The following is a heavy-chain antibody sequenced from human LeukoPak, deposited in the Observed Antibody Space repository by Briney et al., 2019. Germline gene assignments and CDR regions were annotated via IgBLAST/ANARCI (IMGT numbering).Heavy chain of an antibody. CDR3: AKGLFITTNSPFDY. D-gene: IGHD3-3*01. CDR2: ISWNSGSI. J-gene: IGHJ4*02. CDR1: GFTFDDYA. V-gene: IGHV3-9*03. Sequence: PGGSLRLSCAASGFTFDDYAMHWVRQAPGKGLEWVSGISWNSGSIDYADSVKGRFTISRDNAKNSLYLQMNNLRAEDMALYYCAKGLFITTNSPFDYWGQGTLVTVSS.